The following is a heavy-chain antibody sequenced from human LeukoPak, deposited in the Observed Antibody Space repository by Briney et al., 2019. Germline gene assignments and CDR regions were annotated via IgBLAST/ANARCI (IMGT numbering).Heavy chain of an antibody. CDR2: IYSGGST. Sequence: GGSLRLSCAPSGLTVSSNYMSWVRQAPGKGLERVSVIYSGGSTYYADSVKGRFTIFRDNSKNTVYLQMNSLRAEDTALYYCARYYYDSSGYPYYFDYWGQGTLVTVSS. J-gene: IGHJ4*02. D-gene: IGHD3-22*01. CDR3: ARYYYDSSGYPYYFDY. V-gene: IGHV3-53*01. CDR1: GLTVSSNY.